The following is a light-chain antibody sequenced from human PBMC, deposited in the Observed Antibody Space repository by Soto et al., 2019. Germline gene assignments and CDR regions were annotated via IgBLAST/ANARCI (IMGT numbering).Light chain of an antibody. CDR2: STS. J-gene: IGLJ2*01. Sequence: QAVVTQEPSLTVSPGGTVTLTCASSTGAVTSGYYPNWFQQEPGQAPRALIYSTSNKYSWTPARFSGSLLGGKAALTLSGVQPEDEAEYYCLLYYGGQLGVFGGGTKVTVL. CDR3: LLYYGGQLGV. V-gene: IGLV7-43*01. CDR1: TGAVTSGYY.